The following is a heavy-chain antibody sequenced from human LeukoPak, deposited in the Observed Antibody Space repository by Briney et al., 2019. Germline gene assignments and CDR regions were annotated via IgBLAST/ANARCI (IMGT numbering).Heavy chain of an antibody. Sequence: KTGGSLRLSCAASGFTFSSYSMNWVRQAPGKGLEWVSSISSSSSYIYYADSVKGRFTISRDNAKNSLYLQMNSLRAEDTAVYYCAKDSEARYYGSGSYSALFDYWGQGTLVTVSS. J-gene: IGHJ4*02. CDR1: GFTFSSYS. D-gene: IGHD3-10*01. CDR2: ISSSSSYI. CDR3: AKDSEARYYGSGSYSALFDY. V-gene: IGHV3-21*04.